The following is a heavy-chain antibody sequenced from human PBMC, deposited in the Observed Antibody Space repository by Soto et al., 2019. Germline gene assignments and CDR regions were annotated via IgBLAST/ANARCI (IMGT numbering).Heavy chain of an antibody. CDR1: GFTFDDYA. J-gene: IGHJ4*02. V-gene: IGHV3-9*01. D-gene: IGHD6-6*01. CDR2: ISWNSGSI. CDR3: AKAPFSSSPPYFDY. Sequence: GGSLRLSCAASGFTFDDYAMHWVRQAPGKGLEWVSGISWNSGSIGYADSVKGRFTISRDNAKNSLYLQMNSLRAEDTALYYCAKAPFSSSPPYFDYWGQGTLVTVSS.